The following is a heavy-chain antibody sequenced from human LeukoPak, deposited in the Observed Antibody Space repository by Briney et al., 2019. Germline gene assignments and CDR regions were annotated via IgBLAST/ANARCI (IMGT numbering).Heavy chain of an antibody. CDR3: AKGYYGEYYYYYYMDV. CDR2: ISGSGGST. V-gene: IGHV3-23*01. D-gene: IGHD3-22*01. J-gene: IGHJ6*03. CDR1: GFTFSSHA. Sequence: GGPLRLSRAASGFTFSSHAMSWARPATGKGLVWVSAISGSGGSTHYADSVKSRFTITRDNSKNTLYLQVNSLRAEDTAVYYCAKGYYGEYYYYYYMDVWGKGTTVTVSS.